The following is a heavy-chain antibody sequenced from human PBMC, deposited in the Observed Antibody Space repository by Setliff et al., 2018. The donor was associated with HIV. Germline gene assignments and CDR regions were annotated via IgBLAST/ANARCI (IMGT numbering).Heavy chain of an antibody. CDR1: GYIFPDYY. CDR2: IDPDRGDT. Sequence: VKVSCKVSGYIFPDYYIQWVRQAPGKGLEWMGLIDPDRGDTVYAEKFQGRVTITADRSIDTGYMTLSSLTSDDTATYFCAWGTQRPIDSWGQGTLVTVSS. J-gene: IGHJ4*02. CDR3: AWGTQRPIDS. D-gene: IGHD3-16*01. V-gene: IGHV1-69-2*01.